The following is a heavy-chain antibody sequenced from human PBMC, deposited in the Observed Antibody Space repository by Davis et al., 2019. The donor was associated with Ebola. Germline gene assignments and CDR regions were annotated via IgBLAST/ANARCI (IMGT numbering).Heavy chain of an antibody. V-gene: IGHV1-2*02. D-gene: IGHD3-22*01. CDR2: INPNSGGT. Sequence: ASVKVSCKASGYTFTGYYMHWVRQAPGQGLEWMGWINPNSGGTNYAQKFQGRVTMTRDTSISTAYMELSRLRSDDTAVYYCARGDYDSSGYYCHYWGQGTLVTVSS. CDR1: GYTFTGYY. J-gene: IGHJ4*02. CDR3: ARGDYDSSGYYCHY.